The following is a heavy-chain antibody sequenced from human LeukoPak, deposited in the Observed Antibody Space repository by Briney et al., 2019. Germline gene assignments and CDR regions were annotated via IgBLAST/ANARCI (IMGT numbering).Heavy chain of an antibody. CDR1: GFTFSIYG. CDR2: ISYDGSNK. D-gene: IGHD1-26*01. CDR3: ARTSTGRYVDY. V-gene: IGHV3-30*03. J-gene: IGHJ4*02. Sequence: GGSVRLSCAASGFTFSIYGMHWVRQAPGKGLEWVAVISYDGSNKYYADSVKGRFTISRDHSKNTLYLQMNSLRAEDTAIYYCARTSTGRYVDYWGQGTLVTVSS.